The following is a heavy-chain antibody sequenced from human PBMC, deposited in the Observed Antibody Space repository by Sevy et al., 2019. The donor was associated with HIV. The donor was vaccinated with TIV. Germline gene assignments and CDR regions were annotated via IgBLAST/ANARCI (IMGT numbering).Heavy chain of an antibody. J-gene: IGHJ4*02. Sequence: SETLSLTCTVSGGSISDYYWTWIRQPAVKGLEWLGRIYISGSTEYNPSLKSRVSMSLDTSKNTFSLKLTSMTAADTAVYYCARGPQSCNSVSCYSALSWGQGILVTVSS. D-gene: IGHD2-15*01. CDR3: ARGPQSCNSVSCYSALS. V-gene: IGHV4-4*07. CDR1: GGSISDYY. CDR2: IYISGST.